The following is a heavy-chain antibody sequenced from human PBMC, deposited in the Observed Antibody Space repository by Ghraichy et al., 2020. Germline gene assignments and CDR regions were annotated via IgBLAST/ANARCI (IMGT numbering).Heavy chain of an antibody. D-gene: IGHD2-15*01. CDR2: IKQDGSEK. J-gene: IGHJ6*02. V-gene: IGHV3-7*01. Sequence: GGSLRLSCPASGFTFRTSWLRWLRQAPWKVLELVANIKQDGSEKYYVDSVKGRFTISRDNAKNSLYLQMNSLRAEDTAVYYCASGGHGMDVWGQGTTVTVSS. CDR1: GFTFRTSW. CDR3: ASGGHGMDV.